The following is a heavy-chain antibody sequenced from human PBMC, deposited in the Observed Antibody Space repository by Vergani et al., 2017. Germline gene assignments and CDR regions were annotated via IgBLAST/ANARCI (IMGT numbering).Heavy chain of an antibody. CDR2: IYHGGST. D-gene: IGHD6-13*01. V-gene: IGHV4-38-2*01. Sequence: QVQLQESGPGLVKPSETLSLTCAVSGYSISSGYYWGWIRQPPGKGLEWMGSIYHGGSTYYNPSLKRRVTISVDTSKNQCSLKLSSVTAADTAVYYCARPGSSSWYQVSWYFDLWGHGTLVTVSS. CDR3: ARPGSSSWYQVSWYFDL. J-gene: IGHJ2*01. CDR1: GYSISSGYY.